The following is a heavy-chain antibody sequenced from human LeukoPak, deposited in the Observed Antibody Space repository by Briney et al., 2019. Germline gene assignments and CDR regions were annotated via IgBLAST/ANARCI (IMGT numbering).Heavy chain of an antibody. CDR1: GYTFTSYY. CDR2: INPSGGST. Sequence: ASVKVSCKASGYTFTSYYMHWVRQAPGQGLEWMGIINPSGGSTSYAQKFQGRVTMTRDTSTSTVYMELSSLRSEDTAVYYCARSLVVVVAAHLAFGYWGQGTLVTVSS. V-gene: IGHV1-46*01. CDR3: ARSLVVVVAAHLAFGY. J-gene: IGHJ4*02. D-gene: IGHD2-15*01.